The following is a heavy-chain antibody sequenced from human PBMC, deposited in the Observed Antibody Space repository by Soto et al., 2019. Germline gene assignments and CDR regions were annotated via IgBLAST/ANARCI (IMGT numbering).Heavy chain of an antibody. CDR2: ISDDGSNK. CDR3: AKDGDFWSGYYLYYYYYYMDV. Sequence: PGGSPRLSCAASGITFHSYVMRWIRQAPGKGLEWVAAISDDGSNKYYADSVKGRFTISRDNSKNTLYLQMNSLRAEDTAAYYCAKDGDFWSGYYLYYYYYYMDVWGKGTTVTVSS. V-gene: IGHV3-30*18. D-gene: IGHD3-3*01. CDR1: GITFHSYV. J-gene: IGHJ6*03.